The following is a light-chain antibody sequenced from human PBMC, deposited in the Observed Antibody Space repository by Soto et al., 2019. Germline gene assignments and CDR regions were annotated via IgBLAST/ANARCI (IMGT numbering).Light chain of an antibody. J-gene: IGKJ4*01. V-gene: IGKV3-20*01. Sequence: EIVLTQSPGTLSLSPGERATLSCRASQSISRNYLGWYQQNVGQAPRLLIYGASNRATGIPGRFSGSASGTDFTLTISRLEPEDFAVYYCQHYGSSPRVFGGGTKVDIK. CDR1: QSISRNY. CDR2: GAS. CDR3: QHYGSSPRV.